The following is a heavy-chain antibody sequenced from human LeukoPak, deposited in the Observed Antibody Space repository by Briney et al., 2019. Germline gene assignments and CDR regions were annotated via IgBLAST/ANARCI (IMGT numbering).Heavy chain of an antibody. CDR3: AKARGSDYSDYVIFDY. Sequence: GGSLRLSCAASGFTFNSYWMHWVRQAPGKGLVWVSRINSDGSSTTYADSVKGRFTISRDNSKNTLNLQVNSLRAEDTAIYYCAKARGSDYSDYVIFDYWGQGTLVTVSS. J-gene: IGHJ4*02. V-gene: IGHV3-74*01. CDR2: INSDGSST. CDR1: GFTFNSYW. D-gene: IGHD4-11*01.